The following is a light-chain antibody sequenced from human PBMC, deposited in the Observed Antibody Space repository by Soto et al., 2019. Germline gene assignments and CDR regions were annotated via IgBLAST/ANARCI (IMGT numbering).Light chain of an antibody. CDR3: MQGTHWPIT. V-gene: IGKV2-28*01. CDR2: WGS. Sequence: DIVMTQSPLSLPVTPGEPASISCRSSQSLLHSNGYTYLDWYLQKPGQSPQLLIYWGSNRASGVPDRFSGSGSGSDFALKISRVEAEDVGVYYCMQGTHWPITFGQGTRLEIK. CDR1: QSLLHSNGYTY. J-gene: IGKJ5*01.